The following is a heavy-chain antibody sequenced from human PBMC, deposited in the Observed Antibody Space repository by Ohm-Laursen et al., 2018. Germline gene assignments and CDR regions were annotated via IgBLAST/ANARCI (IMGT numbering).Heavy chain of an antibody. J-gene: IGHJ4*02. V-gene: IGHV4-38-2*01. D-gene: IGHD1-1*01. Sequence: SETLSLTWAVSGYSISSGYYWGWIRQPPGKGLEWIGSIYHSGSTYYNPSLKSRVTISVDTSKNQFSLNLSSVTAADTAMYYCARKTDWNHYYFDYWGQGTLVTVSS. CDR2: IYHSGST. CDR1: GYSISSGYY. CDR3: ARKTDWNHYYFDY.